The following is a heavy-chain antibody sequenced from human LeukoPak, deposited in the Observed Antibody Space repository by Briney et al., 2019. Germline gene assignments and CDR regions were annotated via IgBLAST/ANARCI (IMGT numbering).Heavy chain of an antibody. Sequence: GGSLRLSCVASEFIFSDYWMSGGRQAPGKGREWVDNIKQGGREEEYVGSVKGRFAISRDDAKSTLYLQMDSLSGDDVAVYYCARDNGGWFDSWGRGTLVTVSS. D-gene: IGHD3-10*01. V-gene: IGHV3-7*03. CDR3: ARDNGGWFDS. CDR2: IKQGGREE. CDR1: EFIFSDYW. J-gene: IGHJ5*01.